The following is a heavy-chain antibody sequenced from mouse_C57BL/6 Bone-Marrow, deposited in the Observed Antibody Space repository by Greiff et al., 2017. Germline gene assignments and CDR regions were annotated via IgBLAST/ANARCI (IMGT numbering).Heavy chain of an antibody. D-gene: IGHD2-4*01. V-gene: IGHV1-19*01. J-gene: IGHJ3*01. CDR2: INPYNGGT. CDR1: GYTFTDYY. CDR3: ARYDYDGAY. Sequence: VHVKQSGPVLVKPGASVKMSCKASGYTFTDYYMNWVKQSHGKSLEWIGVINPYNGGTSYNQKFKGKATLTVDKSSSTAYMELNSLTSEDSAVYYCARYDYDGAYWGQGTLVTVSA.